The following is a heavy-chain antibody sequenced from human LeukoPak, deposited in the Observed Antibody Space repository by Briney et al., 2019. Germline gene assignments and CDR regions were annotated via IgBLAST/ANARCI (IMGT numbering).Heavy chain of an antibody. Sequence: PSETLSLTCTVSGGSISSYYWSWIRQPPGKGLEWIGYIYYSGSTNYNPSLKSRVTIPVDTSKNQFSLKLSSVTAADTAVYYCARAASETYYDILTGYPKYYFDYWGQGTLVTVSS. D-gene: IGHD3-9*01. CDR2: IYYSGST. CDR1: GGSISSYY. J-gene: IGHJ4*02. V-gene: IGHV4-59*01. CDR3: ARAASETYYDILTGYPKYYFDY.